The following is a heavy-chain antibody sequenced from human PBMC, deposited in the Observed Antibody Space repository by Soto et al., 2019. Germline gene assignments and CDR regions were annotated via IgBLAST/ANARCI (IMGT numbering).Heavy chain of an antibody. CDR1: GGGFSSDA. CDR2: MNTNSGNT. D-gene: IGHD5-12*01. J-gene: IGHJ6*02. CDR3: ASARYSGYGMDV. Sequence: ASVKVSCKGAGGGFSSDAVSWGRRATGQGLEWMGWMNTNSGNTGYAQRFQGRVTMTRNTSISTAYMELSSLRSEDTAVYSCASARYSGYGMDVWGQGTTVTVSS. V-gene: IGHV1-8*02.